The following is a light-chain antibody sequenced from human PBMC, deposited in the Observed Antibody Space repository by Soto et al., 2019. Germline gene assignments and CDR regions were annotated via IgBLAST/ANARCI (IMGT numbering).Light chain of an antibody. Sequence: EIVFTQPPSTLSLSPGERATLSCRASQSVSIYLAWYQQKPGQAPRLLIYDASNRATGIPARFSGSGSGTDFTLTISSLEPEDFAVYYCQQRSNWPLTFGGGTKVDIK. CDR1: QSVSIY. CDR3: QQRSNWPLT. CDR2: DAS. J-gene: IGKJ4*01. V-gene: IGKV3-11*01.